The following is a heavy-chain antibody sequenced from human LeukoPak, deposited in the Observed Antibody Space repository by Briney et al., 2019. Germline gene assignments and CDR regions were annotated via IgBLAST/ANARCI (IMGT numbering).Heavy chain of an antibody. D-gene: IGHD3-3*01. V-gene: IGHV3-66*01. CDR3: ARDLPVWSGYYKAGDYFDY. CDR2: LHSGGGT. Sequence: GGSLRLSCAASRFTVSSNYMSWVRQAPGKGLEWVSILHSGGGTYYADSVKGRFTISRDNAKNSLYLQMNSLRAEDTAVYYCARDLPVWSGYYKAGDYFDYWGQGTLVTVSS. CDR1: RFTVSSNY. J-gene: IGHJ4*02.